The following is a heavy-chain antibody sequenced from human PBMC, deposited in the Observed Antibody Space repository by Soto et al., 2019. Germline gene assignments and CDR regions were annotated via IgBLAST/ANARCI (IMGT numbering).Heavy chain of an antibody. D-gene: IGHD6-19*01. CDR3: VRDFRGAVAGSEFDH. CDR2: INGNADNS. CDR1: GFSFVSYW. J-gene: IGHJ4*02. V-gene: IGHV3-74*01. Sequence: EVQLAESGGGLVLTGGSLRRSCAASGFSFVSYWMHWVRQVPGEGLAWVSRINGNADNSDYADSVKGRFTISRDNAMNRLYLQMDSLRADDTGVYYCVRDFRGAVAGSEFDHWGQGNLVTDSS.